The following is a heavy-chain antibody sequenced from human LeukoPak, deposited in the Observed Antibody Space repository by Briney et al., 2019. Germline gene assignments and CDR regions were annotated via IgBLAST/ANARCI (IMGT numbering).Heavy chain of an antibody. CDR2: ISYDGSNK. D-gene: IGHD6-6*01. J-gene: IGHJ4*02. CDR1: GFTFSSYA. V-gene: IGHV3-30-3*01. Sequence: GGSLRLSCAASGFTFSSYAMHWVRQAPGKGLEWVAVISYDGSNKYYADSVKGRFTISRDNSKNTLYLQMNSLRAEDTAVYYCAREGIAARKCFDYWGQGTLVTVSS. CDR3: AREGIAARKCFDY.